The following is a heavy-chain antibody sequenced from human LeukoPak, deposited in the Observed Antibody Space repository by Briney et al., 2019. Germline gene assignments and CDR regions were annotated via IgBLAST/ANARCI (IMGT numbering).Heavy chain of an antibody. Sequence: ASVKVSCKASGYTFTSYDINWVRQATGQGLEWMGWMNPNSGNTGYAQKFQGRVTITRNTSISTAYMELSSLRAEDTAVYYCAKDDYGDYVLAGWGQGTLVTVSS. V-gene: IGHV1-8*03. CDR2: MNPNSGNT. D-gene: IGHD4-17*01. CDR3: AKDDYGDYVLAG. CDR1: GYTFTSYD. J-gene: IGHJ4*02.